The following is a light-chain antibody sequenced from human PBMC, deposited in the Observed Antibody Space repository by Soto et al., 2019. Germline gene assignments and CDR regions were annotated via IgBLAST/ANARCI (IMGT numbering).Light chain of an antibody. V-gene: IGKV3-15*01. J-gene: IGKJ1*01. Sequence: EIVMTQSPATLSMSPGERATLSCRASQSVSSNLAWYQQKPGQAPRLLIYGASTRATGIPARFSGSGSGTEFTLTISSLQSEDFAVYYCQQYNNWLTSTFGQGTKVEIK. CDR2: GAS. CDR3: QQYNNWLTST. CDR1: QSVSSN.